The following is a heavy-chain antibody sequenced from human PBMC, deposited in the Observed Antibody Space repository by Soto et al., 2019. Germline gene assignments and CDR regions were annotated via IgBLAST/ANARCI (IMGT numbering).Heavy chain of an antibody. Sequence: EASVKVSCKASGYTFTSYGISWVRQAPGQGLERMGWISAYNGNTNYAQKLQGRVTMTTDTSTSTAYMELRSLRSDDTAVYYCARARRYSSGWWNWFDPWGQGTLVTVSS. J-gene: IGHJ5*02. CDR3: ARARRYSSGWWNWFDP. CDR2: ISAYNGNT. CDR1: GYTFTSYG. D-gene: IGHD6-19*01. V-gene: IGHV1-18*01.